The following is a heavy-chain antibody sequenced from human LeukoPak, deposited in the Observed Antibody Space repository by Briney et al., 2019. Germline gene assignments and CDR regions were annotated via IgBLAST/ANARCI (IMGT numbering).Heavy chain of an antibody. CDR3: ARDLPIYDSSGFPDH. Sequence: SETLSLTCTVSGYSISSGYYWGWIRQPPGKGLEWIGSIYHSGSTFYNPSLKSRVTISVDTSKNQFSLKLSSVTAADTAMYYCARDLPIYDSSGFPDHWGQGTLVTVSS. V-gene: IGHV4-38-2*02. J-gene: IGHJ4*02. D-gene: IGHD3-22*01. CDR2: IYHSGST. CDR1: GYSISSGYY.